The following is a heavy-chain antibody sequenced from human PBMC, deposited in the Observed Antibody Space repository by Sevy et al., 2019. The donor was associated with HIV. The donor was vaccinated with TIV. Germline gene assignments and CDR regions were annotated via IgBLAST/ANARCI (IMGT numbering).Heavy chain of an antibody. Sequence: ASVKVSCKASGYTFRSYGISWVRQAPGQGLEWMGWISPYTGDTDFARKDQGRVSMTSDTSTSTAYMELRSLRSDDTAVYYCARDKPQGVVVLPGAMWGGVDYWGQGTLVTVSS. J-gene: IGHJ4*02. D-gene: IGHD2-2*01. CDR2: ISPYTGDT. CDR1: GYTFRSYG. CDR3: ARDKPQGVVVLPGAMWGGVDY. V-gene: IGHV1-18*01.